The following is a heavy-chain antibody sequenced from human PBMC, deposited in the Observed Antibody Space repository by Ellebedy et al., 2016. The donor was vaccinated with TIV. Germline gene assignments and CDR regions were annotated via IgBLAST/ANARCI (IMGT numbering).Heavy chain of an antibody. D-gene: IGHD3-22*01. CDR1: GYTFTGYY. CDR2: INPHSGDT. V-gene: IGHV1-2*02. CDR3: ERDLTNYGSSSY. Sequence: AASVKVSCKASGYTFTGYYIHWVRQAPGQGLEWVGWINPHSGDTNYAQKLRGRVTVTGDTFISTAYMELSRLVSDDTAVYYCERDLTNYGSSSYWGQGTPVTVSS. J-gene: IGHJ4*02.